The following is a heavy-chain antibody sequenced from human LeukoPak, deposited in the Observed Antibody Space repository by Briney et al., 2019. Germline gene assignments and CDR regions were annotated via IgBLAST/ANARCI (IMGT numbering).Heavy chain of an antibody. D-gene: IGHD6-19*01. J-gene: IGHJ4*02. CDR3: AKNLRTSVAAYEY. Sequence: GGSLRLSCAASGFTVSSNYMSWVRQAPGKGLEWVSLIYSGGSTYYADSVRGRFTVSRDNSENTLYLQLNRLTAEDTAVYYCAKNLRTSVAAYEYWGQGTLVTVSS. V-gene: IGHV3-53*01. CDR1: GFTVSSNY. CDR2: IYSGGST.